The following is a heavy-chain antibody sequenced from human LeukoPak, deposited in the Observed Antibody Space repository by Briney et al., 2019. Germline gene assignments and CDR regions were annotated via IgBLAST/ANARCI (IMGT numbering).Heavy chain of an antibody. D-gene: IGHD3-16*01. J-gene: IGHJ6*02. V-gene: IGHV4-59*01. CDR2: IYSSGRT. CDR3: ARVDEGGYSSYGMDG. Sequence: KSSETLSLTCTVSAGSISSYYWSWIRQPPGKGLEWIGYIYSSGRTNYNPSLTSRVTISVNPSKTQFSLKLSSVTAADTAVYYCARVDEGGYSSYGMDGWGQGTTVTVSS. CDR1: AGSISSYY.